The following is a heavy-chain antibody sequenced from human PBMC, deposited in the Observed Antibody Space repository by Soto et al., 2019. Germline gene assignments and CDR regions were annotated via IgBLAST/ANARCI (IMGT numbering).Heavy chain of an antibody. J-gene: IGHJ6*02. D-gene: IGHD5-12*01. V-gene: IGHV3-30-3*01. CDR3: ARRGYSGYAYYGMDV. Sequence: GGSLRLSCAASGFTFSSYAMHWVRQAPGKGLEWVAVISYDGSNKYYADSVKGRFTISRDNSKNTLYLQMNSLRAGDTAVYYCARRGYSGYAYYGMDVWGQGTTVTVSS. CDR2: ISYDGSNK. CDR1: GFTFSSYA.